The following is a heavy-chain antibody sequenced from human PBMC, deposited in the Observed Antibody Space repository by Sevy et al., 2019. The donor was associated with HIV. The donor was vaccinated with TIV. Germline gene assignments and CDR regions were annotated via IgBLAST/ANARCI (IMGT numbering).Heavy chain of an antibody. CDR1: CYSISSGYY. CDR3: ARLNLGDYDFWSGYKYYFDY. CDR2: IYQSGST. D-gene: IGHD3-3*01. Sequence: SETLSLTYAVSCYSISSGYYWGWIRQPPGKGLEWIGSIYQSGSTYYNPSLKSRVTISVDTSKNQFSLKLSSVTAADTAVYYCARLNLGDYDFWSGYKYYFDYWGQGTLVTVS. J-gene: IGHJ4*02. V-gene: IGHV4-38-2*01.